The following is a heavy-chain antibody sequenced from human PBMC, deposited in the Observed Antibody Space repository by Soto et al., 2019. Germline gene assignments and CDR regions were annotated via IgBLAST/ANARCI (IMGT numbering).Heavy chain of an antibody. CDR3: AHRVLRTVFGLVTTTAIYFDF. CDR2: IYWDDDK. V-gene: IGHV2-5*02. D-gene: IGHD3-3*01. Sequence: QITLNESGPTQVKPRQTLTLTCTFSGFSRTTSGVGVCWIRHSPGQAPEWLALIYWDDDKRYSPSLKSRLTITKATSQQQVVLTMADGDPADTATYYCAHRVLRTVFGLVTTTAIYFDFWCQGTPVAVSS. CDR1: GFSRTTSGVG. J-gene: IGHJ4*02.